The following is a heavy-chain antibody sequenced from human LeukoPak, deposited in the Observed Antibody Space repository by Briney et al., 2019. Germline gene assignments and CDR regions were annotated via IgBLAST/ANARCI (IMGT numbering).Heavy chain of an antibody. Sequence: GGSLGLSCAASGFTFSSYWMHWVRQAPGKGLVWVSRINSDGSSTSYADSVKGRFTISRDNAKNTLYLQMHSLRAEDTAVYYCARGVTIFGVVIKFYNWFDPWGQGTLVTVSS. CDR1: GFTFSSYW. V-gene: IGHV3-74*01. CDR3: ARGVTIFGVVIKFYNWFDP. J-gene: IGHJ5*02. D-gene: IGHD3-3*01. CDR2: INSDGSST.